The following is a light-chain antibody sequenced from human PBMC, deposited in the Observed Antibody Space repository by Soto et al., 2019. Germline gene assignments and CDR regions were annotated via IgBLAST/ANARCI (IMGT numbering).Light chain of an antibody. V-gene: IGKV3D-15*02. CDR3: LQYNTSPIT. Sequence: EIVLTQSPSTLSVSLGERATLTCRASQSVSSNLAWYQLKPGQAPKLLIYGASSRATGIPDRFSGSASGTDFTLTISRLQPEDFAVYYCLQYNTSPITFGQGT. CDR1: QSVSSN. J-gene: IGKJ5*01. CDR2: GAS.